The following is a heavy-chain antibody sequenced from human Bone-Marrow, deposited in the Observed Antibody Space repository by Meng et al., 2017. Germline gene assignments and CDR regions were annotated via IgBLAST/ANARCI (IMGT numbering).Heavy chain of an antibody. CDR3: AIKEAYCGGDCAPRMAFDI. Sequence: SVKVSCKASGGTFSSYAISWVRQAPGQGLEWMGGIIPIFGTANYAQKFQGRVTITADESTSTAYMELSSLRSEDTAVYYCAIKEAYCGGDCAPRMAFDIWGQGTMVT. D-gene: IGHD2-21*02. V-gene: IGHV1-69*13. CDR1: GGTFSSYA. J-gene: IGHJ3*02. CDR2: IIPIFGTA.